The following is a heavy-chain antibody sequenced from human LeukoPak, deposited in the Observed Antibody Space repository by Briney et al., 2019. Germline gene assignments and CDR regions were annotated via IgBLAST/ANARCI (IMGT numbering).Heavy chain of an antibody. CDR1: GFTFSSYG. J-gene: IGHJ6*03. V-gene: IGHV3-30*02. CDR2: IRYDGSNK. D-gene: IGHD6-19*01. CDR3: AKDGRSGWYMGYYYYYMDV. Sequence: QTGGSLRLSCAASGFTFSSYGMHWVRQAPGKGLEWVAFIRYDGSNKYYADSVKGRFTISRDNSKNTLYLQMNSLRAEDTAVYYCAKDGRSGWYMGYYYYYMDVWGKGTTVTISS.